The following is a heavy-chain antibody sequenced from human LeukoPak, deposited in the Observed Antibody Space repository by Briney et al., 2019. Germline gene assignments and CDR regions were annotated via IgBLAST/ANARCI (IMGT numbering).Heavy chain of an antibody. V-gene: IGHV5-10-1*01. Sequence: GESLKISCKGSGYSFTSYWISWVRQMPGKGLEWMGRIDPSDSYTNYSPSFQGHVTISADKSISTAYLQWSSLKASDTAMYYCARRQSPGIAVAGSAFDIWGRGTMVTVSS. CDR3: ARRQSPGIAVAGSAFDI. D-gene: IGHD6-19*01. CDR1: GYSFTSYW. J-gene: IGHJ3*02. CDR2: IDPSDSYT.